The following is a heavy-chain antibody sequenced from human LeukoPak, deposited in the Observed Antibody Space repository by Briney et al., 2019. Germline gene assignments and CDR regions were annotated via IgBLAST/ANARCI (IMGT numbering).Heavy chain of an antibody. J-gene: IGHJ3*02. CDR1: GFIVTTKY. CDR2: IYSGGST. V-gene: IGHV3-53*01. D-gene: IGHD2-8*02. CDR3: ASLVGTFDI. Sequence: GSLRLSCEASGFIVTTKYMSWVRQAPGKGPEWVAVIYSGGSTYYADSVKGRFTISRDISKNMVNLQMNSLRVEDTAVYYCASLVGTFDIWGQGTMVTVFS.